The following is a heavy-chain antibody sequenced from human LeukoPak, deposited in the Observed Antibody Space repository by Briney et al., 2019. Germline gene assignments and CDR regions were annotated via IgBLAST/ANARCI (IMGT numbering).Heavy chain of an antibody. D-gene: IGHD4-11*01. CDR3: ARGTTVTVIFDY. CDR2: IYYSGST. CDR1: GGSISSSSYY. V-gene: IGHV4-39*07. Sequence: SETLSLTCTVSGGSISSSSYYWGWIRQPPGKGLEWIGSIYYSGSTYYNPSLKSRVTISVDTSKNQFSLKLSSVTAADAAVYYCARGTTVTVIFDYWGQGTLVTVSS. J-gene: IGHJ4*02.